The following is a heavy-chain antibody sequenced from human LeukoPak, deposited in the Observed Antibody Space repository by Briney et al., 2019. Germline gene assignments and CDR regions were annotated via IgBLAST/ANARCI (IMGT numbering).Heavy chain of an antibody. CDR3: SYLRGFDSGYDYYYYGMDV. J-gene: IGHJ6*02. D-gene: IGHD3-10*01. Sequence: WASVKVSCKASGYTFTSYGISWVRQAPGQGLEWMGWISAYNGNTNYAQKLQGRVTMTTDTSTSTAYMELRSLRSDDTAVYYCSYLRGFDSGYDYYYYGMDVWGQGTTVTVSS. V-gene: IGHV1-18*01. CDR2: ISAYNGNT. CDR1: GYTFTSYG.